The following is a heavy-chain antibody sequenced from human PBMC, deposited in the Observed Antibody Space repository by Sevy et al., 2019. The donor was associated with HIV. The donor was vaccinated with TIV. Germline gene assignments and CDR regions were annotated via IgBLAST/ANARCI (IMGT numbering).Heavy chain of an antibody. D-gene: IGHD2-15*01. CDR1: GYTFTSYD. J-gene: IGHJ5*02. Sequence: ASVKVSCKASGYTFTSYDINWVRQATGQGLEWMGWMNPNSGNTGYAQKFQGRVTMTRNTSISTAYMQLSSLRSEDTAVYYCARVRDRYCSGRSCSKSWFGHWGQGTLVTVS. CDR2: MNPNSGNT. CDR3: ARVRDRYCSGRSCSKSWFGH. V-gene: IGHV1-8*01.